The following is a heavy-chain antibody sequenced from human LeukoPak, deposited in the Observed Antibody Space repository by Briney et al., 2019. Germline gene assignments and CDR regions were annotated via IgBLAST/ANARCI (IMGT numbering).Heavy chain of an antibody. CDR1: GGTFSSYA. CDR2: IIPIFGTA. V-gene: IGHV1-69*13. CDR3: ARGYGGNPEDYYYYGMDV. D-gene: IGHD4-23*01. Sequence: GASVKVSCKASGGTFSSYAISWVRQAPGQGLEWMGGIIPIFGTANYAQKFQGRVTITADESTSTAYMELSSLRSEDTAVYYCARGYGGNPEDYYYYGMDVWGQGTTVTVSS. J-gene: IGHJ6*02.